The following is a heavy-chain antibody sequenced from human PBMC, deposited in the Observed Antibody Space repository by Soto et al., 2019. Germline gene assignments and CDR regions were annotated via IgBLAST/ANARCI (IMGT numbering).Heavy chain of an antibody. V-gene: IGHV4-34*01. Sequence: PSETLSLTCAVYGGSFSGYYWSWIRQPPGKGLEWIGEINHSGSTNYNPSLKSRVTISVDTSKNQFSLKLSSVTAADTAVYYWARIIDYGGQGTLVPVSS. J-gene: IGHJ4*02. CDR2: INHSGST. CDR3: ARIIDY. CDR1: GGSFSGYY.